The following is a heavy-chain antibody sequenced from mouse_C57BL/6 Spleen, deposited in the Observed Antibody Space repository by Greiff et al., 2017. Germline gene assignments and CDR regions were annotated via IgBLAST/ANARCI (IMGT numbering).Heavy chain of an antibody. V-gene: IGHV5-9*01. CDR2: ISGGGGNT. J-gene: IGHJ2*01. Sequence: EVKLMESGGGLVKPGGSLKLSCAASGFTFSSYTMSWVRQTPEKRLEWVATISGGGGNTYYPDSVKGRFTISRDNAKNTLYLQMSSLRSEDTALYYCASHYYGSSDDYWGQGTTLTVSS. D-gene: IGHD1-1*01. CDR1: GFTFSSYT. CDR3: ASHYYGSSDDY.